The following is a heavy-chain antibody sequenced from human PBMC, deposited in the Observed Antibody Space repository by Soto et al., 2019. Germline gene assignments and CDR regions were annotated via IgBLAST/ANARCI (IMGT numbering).Heavy chain of an antibody. CDR2: MNPNSGIT. V-gene: IGHV1-8*01. CDR3: ARAPTPKAVQFRALQREHWFEP. D-gene: IGHD3-10*01. CDR1: GDTFTSYD. Sequence: ASVKVSCKASGDTFTSYDINWVRQAGGQGLEWMGWMNPNSGITDFAQKFQGRITMTGNTSISTAYMELSSLRSEDTAVYYCARAPTPKAVQFRALQREHWFEPWGQGTLVIVS. J-gene: IGHJ5*02.